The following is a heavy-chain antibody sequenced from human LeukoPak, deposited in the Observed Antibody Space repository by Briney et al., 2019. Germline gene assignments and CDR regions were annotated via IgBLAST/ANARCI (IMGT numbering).Heavy chain of an antibody. CDR2: ISAYNGNT. Sequence: ASVKVSCKASGYTFTNYAVSWVRQAPGQGLEYMGYISAYNGNTNYAQNLQGRVTMTTDTSTSTAYMELRSLRSDDTAVYYCARDWGMATSNWFDPWGQGTLVTVSS. CDR3: ARDWGMATSNWFDP. J-gene: IGHJ5*02. V-gene: IGHV1-18*01. CDR1: GYTFTNYA. D-gene: IGHD5-24*01.